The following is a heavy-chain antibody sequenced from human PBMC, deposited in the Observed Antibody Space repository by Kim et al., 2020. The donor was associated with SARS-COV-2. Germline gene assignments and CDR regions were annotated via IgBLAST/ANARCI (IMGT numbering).Heavy chain of an antibody. CDR3: ARHPTGYCGGLSCFYFDY. CDR2: IYPGDSDT. CDR1: GYRFTSHG. J-gene: IGHJ4*02. Sequence: GESLKISCQGSGYRFTSHGIAWVRQMPGKGLEWMGVIYPGDSDTRYSPSFQGQVTISTDKSTSTAYLHWSSLKASDTAMYYCARHPTGYCGGLSCFYFDYWGQGTLLTVSS. D-gene: IGHD2-21*01. V-gene: IGHV5-51*01.